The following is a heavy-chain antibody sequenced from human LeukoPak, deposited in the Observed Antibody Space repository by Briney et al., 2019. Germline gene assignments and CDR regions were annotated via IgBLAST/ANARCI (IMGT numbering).Heavy chain of an antibody. J-gene: IGHJ5*02. D-gene: IGHD4-23*01. CDR3: ARGPNKSDGGNAGSAWFDP. CDR1: GYTFTSYA. V-gene: IGHV1-8*01. Sequence: ASVKVSCKASGYTFTSYAINWVRQAPGKGLEWMGWMNPNSGSTYYAHTFQGRVTMTRYTSISTAYMELSSLRSEDTAVYYCARGPNKSDGGNAGSAWFDPWGQGTLVTVSS. CDR2: MNPNSGST.